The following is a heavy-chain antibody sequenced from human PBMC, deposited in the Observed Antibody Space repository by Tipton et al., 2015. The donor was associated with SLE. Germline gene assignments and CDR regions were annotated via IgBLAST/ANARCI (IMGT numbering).Heavy chain of an antibody. D-gene: IGHD2-2*01. V-gene: IGHV3-48*03. CDR2: ISSSGSII. CDR3: ARPLISCHGYCFFYNMDV. CDR1: GFMFSSYE. J-gene: IGHJ6*02. Sequence: GSLRLSCAAAGFMFSSYEMHWVRQAPGKGLEWISYISSSGSIIYYADSVKGRFTISRDNARNSLYLQINSLRAEDTAVYYCARPLISCHGYCFFYNMDVWGQGTTVTVSS.